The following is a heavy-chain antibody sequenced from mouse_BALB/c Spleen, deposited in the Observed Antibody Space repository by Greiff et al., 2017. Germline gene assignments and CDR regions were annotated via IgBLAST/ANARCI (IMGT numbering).Heavy chain of an antibody. CDR3: ARRGDYDPLAY. V-gene: IGHV5-6*02. CDR2: ISSGGSYT. D-gene: IGHD2-4*01. Sequence: EVKLMESGGDLVKPGGSLKLSCAASGFTFSSYGMSWVRQTPDKRLEWVATISSGGSYTYYPDSVKGRFTISRDNAKNTLYLQMSSLKSEDTAMYYCARRGDYDPLAYWGQGTLVTVSA. CDR1: GFTFSSYG. J-gene: IGHJ3*01.